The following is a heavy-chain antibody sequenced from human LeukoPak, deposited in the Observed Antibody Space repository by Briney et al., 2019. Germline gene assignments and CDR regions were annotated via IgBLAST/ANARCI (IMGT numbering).Heavy chain of an antibody. CDR3: ATDTYYDFWSGYGDAFDI. D-gene: IGHD3-3*01. J-gene: IGHJ3*02. CDR1: GFTFSGYY. CDR2: ISSSGSTI. V-gene: IGHV3-11*04. Sequence: GGSLRLSCAASGFTFSGYYMRWIRQAPGKGLEWVSYISSSGSTIYYADSVKGRFTISRDNAKNSLYLQMNSLRAEDTAVYYCATDTYYDFWSGYGDAFDIWGQGTMVTVSS.